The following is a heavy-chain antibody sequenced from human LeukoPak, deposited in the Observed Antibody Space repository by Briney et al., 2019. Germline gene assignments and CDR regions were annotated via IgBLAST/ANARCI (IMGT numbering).Heavy chain of an antibody. J-gene: IGHJ4*02. V-gene: IGHV4-34*01. CDR1: GDSVSSYF. CDR2: INHSGST. D-gene: IGHD5-12*01. Sequence: PSETLSLTCSVSGDSVSSYFWSWIRQPPGKGLEWIGEINHSGSTNYNPSLKSRVTISVDTSKNQFSLKLSSVTAADTAVYYCARGLRGGYDFLDGGGYWGQGTLVTVSS. CDR3: ARGLRGGYDFLDGGGY.